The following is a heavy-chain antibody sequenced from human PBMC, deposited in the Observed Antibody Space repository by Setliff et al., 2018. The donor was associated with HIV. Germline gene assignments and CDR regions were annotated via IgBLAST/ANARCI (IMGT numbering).Heavy chain of an antibody. CDR3: ARRVIDYFDN. Sequence: SETLSLTCGVSSASISSSNWWNWVRQAPGKGLEWIGEIYHSGITNYNPSLKSRVTISVDRSKNQFSLKVTSMTAADTAVYYCARRVIDYFDNWGQGTRVTVSS. V-gene: IGHV4-4*02. D-gene: IGHD6-13*01. CDR2: IYHSGIT. CDR1: SASISSSNW. J-gene: IGHJ4*02.